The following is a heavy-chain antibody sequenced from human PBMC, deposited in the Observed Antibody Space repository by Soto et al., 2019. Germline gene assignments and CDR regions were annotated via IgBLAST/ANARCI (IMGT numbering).Heavy chain of an antibody. CDR1: GFTFSDYY. J-gene: IGHJ4*02. V-gene: IGHV3-11*05. CDR2: ISSSGSDT. Sequence: QVQLVESGAGLVKPGGCLRLSCAASGFTFSDYYMSWIRQAPGKGLEWVSYISSSGSDTNYADSVKGRFTVSRDNAKNSLYLQMYSLRAEDTAVYYCARSLRGYSGYSGYWGQGTLVTVSS. CDR3: ARSLRGYSGYSGY. D-gene: IGHD5-12*01.